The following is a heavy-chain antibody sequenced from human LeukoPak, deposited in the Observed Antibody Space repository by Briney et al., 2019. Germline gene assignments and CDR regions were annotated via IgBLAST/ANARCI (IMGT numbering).Heavy chain of an antibody. J-gene: IGHJ4*02. CDR2: IIPIFGTA. D-gene: IGHD6-19*01. CDR1: GGTFSSYA. CDR3: ARGRQWLVRGVLDY. V-gene: IGHV1-69*06. Sequence: GASVKVSCKASGGTFSSYAISWVRQAPGQGLEWMGGIIPIFGTANYAQKFQGRVTITADKSTSTAYMELSSLRSEDTAVYYCARGRQWLVRGVLDYWGQGTLVTVSS.